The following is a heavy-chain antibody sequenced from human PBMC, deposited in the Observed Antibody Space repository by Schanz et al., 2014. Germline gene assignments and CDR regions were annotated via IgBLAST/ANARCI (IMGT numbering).Heavy chain of an antibody. J-gene: IGHJ6*02. Sequence: VQLLQSGGALVQPGGSLRLSCSASGFTFSTYAMSWARQTPGKGLEWVSTISGSGGSTYYADSVKGRFTISRDNSKNTLSLQLNSLRADDTAVYYCAKPLYQYNYYGMDVWGQGTTVTVSS. V-gene: IGHV3-23*01. CDR1: GFTFSTYA. D-gene: IGHD2-2*02. CDR3: AKPLYQYNYYGMDV. CDR2: ISGSGGST.